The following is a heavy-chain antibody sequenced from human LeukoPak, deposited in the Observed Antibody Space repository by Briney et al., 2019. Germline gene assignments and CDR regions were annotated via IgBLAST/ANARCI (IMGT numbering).Heavy chain of an antibody. V-gene: IGHV4-34*01. CDR1: GGSFSGYY. J-gene: IGHJ4*02. Sequence: SETLSLTCAVYGGSFSGYYWSWIRQPPGKGLEWIGEINHSGSTYYNPSLKSRVTISVDRSKNQFSLKLSSVTAADTAVYYCARADRIADYYFDYWGQGTLVTVSS. CDR2: INHSGST. CDR3: ARADRIADYYFDY. D-gene: IGHD6-13*01.